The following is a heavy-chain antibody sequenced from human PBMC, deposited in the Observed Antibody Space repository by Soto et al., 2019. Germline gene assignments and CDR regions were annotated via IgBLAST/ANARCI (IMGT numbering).Heavy chain of an antibody. CDR3: TSHSPEDMIRT. CDR1: GFTFSGSA. Sequence: EVQLVESGGGLVQPRGSLKLSCAASGFTFSGSAMHWVRQASGKGLEWVGRIRNKANSYATAYAASVKGRFTISRDDSKNTAYLQMNSLKTEDTAVYYCTSHSPEDMIRTWGQGTLVTVSS. V-gene: IGHV3-73*02. CDR2: IRNKANSYAT. D-gene: IGHD2-15*01. J-gene: IGHJ5*02.